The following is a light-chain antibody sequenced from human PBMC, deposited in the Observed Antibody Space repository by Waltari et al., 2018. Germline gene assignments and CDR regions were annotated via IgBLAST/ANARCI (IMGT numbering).Light chain of an antibody. CDR1: SGHRNYD. CDR3: QSWDTGNWV. J-gene: IGLJ3*02. V-gene: IGLV4-69*01. Sequence: QLVLTQSPSASASLGASVRLTCTLTSGHRNYDIAWHQQRPDKGPRFLRKVYGDGSQNRGAGIPDRFSGSSSGAERYLTISGLQSDDEADYYCQSWDTGNWVFGGGTRVTVL. CDR2: VYGDGSQ.